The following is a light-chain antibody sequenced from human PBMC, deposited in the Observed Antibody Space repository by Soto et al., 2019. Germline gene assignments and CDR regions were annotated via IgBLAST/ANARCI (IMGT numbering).Light chain of an antibody. V-gene: IGLV2-23*01. CDR2: EDT. CDR3: CSYAGSSTRYV. CDR1: SSDVGSYDL. Sequence: QSALTQPASVSGSPGQSITIPCTGSSSDVGSYDLVSWFQQHPGKAPKLIIYEDTKRPSGVSNRFSGSKSGNTASLTISGLQAEDEADYYCCSYAGSSTRYVFGTGTRSPS. J-gene: IGLJ1*01.